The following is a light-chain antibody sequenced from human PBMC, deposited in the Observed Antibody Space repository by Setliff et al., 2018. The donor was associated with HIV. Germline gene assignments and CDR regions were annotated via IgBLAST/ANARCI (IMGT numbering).Light chain of an antibody. Sequence: QSALTQPASVSGSPGQSITISCTGTSSDVGGYNYVSWYQLHPGKAPKVMIYDVNKRPSGISNRFSGSKSGNTASLTISGLQAEDEADYYCSSYTSSSTLYVFGTGTKVTVL. CDR1: SSDVGGYNY. CDR2: DVN. J-gene: IGLJ1*01. V-gene: IGLV2-14*01. CDR3: SSYTSSSTLYV.